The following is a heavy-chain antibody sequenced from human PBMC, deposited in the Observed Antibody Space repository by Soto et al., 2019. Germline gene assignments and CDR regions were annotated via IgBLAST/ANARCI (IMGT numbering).Heavy chain of an antibody. D-gene: IGHD2-21*02. CDR2: IRSKTDGGTT. V-gene: IGHV3-15*01. J-gene: IGHJ4*02. CDR1: GFTFSNAW. CDR3: TTDTGIVVVTARNY. Sequence: EVQLVESGGGLVKPGWSLRLSCAASGFTFSNAWMSWVRQAPGKGRDWVGLIRSKTDGGTTDYAAPVKGRFTISRDDSKITLYLQMNSLKTEDTAVYYCTTDTGIVVVTARNYWGQGTLVTVSS.